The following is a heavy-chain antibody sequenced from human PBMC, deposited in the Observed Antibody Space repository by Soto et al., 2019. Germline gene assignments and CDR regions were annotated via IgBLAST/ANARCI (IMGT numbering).Heavy chain of an antibody. J-gene: IGHJ6*03. V-gene: IGHV4-34*01. CDR2: INHSGST. D-gene: IGHD5-12*01. CDR1: GGSFSGYY. Sequence: QVQLQQWGAGLLKPSETLSLTCAVYGGSFSGYYWSWIRQPPGKGLEWIGEINHSGSTNYNPSLKGRVTISVDTSKNQFSLKLSSVTAADTAVYYCARVVADIVATISYYYYMDVWGKGTTVTVSS. CDR3: ARVVADIVATISYYYYMDV.